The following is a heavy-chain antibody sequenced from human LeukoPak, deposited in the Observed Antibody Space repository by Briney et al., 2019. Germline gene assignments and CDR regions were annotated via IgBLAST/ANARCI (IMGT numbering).Heavy chain of an antibody. CDR2: IYYSGST. J-gene: IGHJ4*02. Sequence: SETLSLTCTVSGGSVSSYYWSWIRQSPGKGLEWIGYIYYSGSTNYNPSLKGRVTISVDTSKNQFSLKLSSVTAADTAVYFCARSAYGPETVDYWGQGTLVTVSS. CDR3: ARSAYGPETVDY. CDR1: GGSVSSYY. D-gene: IGHD3-10*01. V-gene: IGHV4-59*02.